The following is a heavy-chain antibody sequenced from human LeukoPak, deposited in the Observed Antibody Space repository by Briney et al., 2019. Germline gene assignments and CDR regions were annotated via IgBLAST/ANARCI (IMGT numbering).Heavy chain of an antibody. CDR3: AKAIVQKLQKGDY. V-gene: IGHV3-23*01. D-gene: IGHD3-16*02. CDR2: ISGSGGST. CDR1: GFTFSSYA. J-gene: IGHJ4*02. Sequence: GGSLRLSCATSGFTFSSYAMSWVRQAPGKGLEWVSAISGSGGSTYYADSVKGRFTISRDNAKNTLYLQMNSLRAEGTALYYCAKAIVQKLQKGDYWGQGPLVTVTS.